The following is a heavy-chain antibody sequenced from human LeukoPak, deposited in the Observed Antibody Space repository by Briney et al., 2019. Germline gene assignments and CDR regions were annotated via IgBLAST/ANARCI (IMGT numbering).Heavy chain of an antibody. V-gene: IGHV1-8*01. J-gene: IGHJ3*02. CDR1: GYTFTSYD. CDR2: MNPNSGNT. Sequence: ASVKVSCKASGYTFTSYDINWVRRATGQGLEWMGWMNPNSGNTGYAQTFQGRVSMTRNTSLTTAYMELSSLRSEDTAFYYCARILLSSWTYDAFDIWGQGTMVTVSS. D-gene: IGHD6-13*01. CDR3: ARILLSSWTYDAFDI.